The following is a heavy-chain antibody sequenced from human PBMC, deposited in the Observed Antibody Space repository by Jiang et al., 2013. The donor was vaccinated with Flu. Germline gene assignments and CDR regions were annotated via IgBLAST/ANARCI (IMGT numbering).Heavy chain of an antibody. Sequence: MHWVRQAPGKGLEWVSGISWNSGSIGYADSVKGRFTISRDNAKNSLYLQMNSLRAEDTALYYCAKDTSPYSSDIDYWGQGTLVTVSS. CDR3: AKDTSPYSSDIDY. D-gene: IGHD6-19*01. V-gene: IGHV3-9*01. CDR2: ISWNSGSI. J-gene: IGHJ4*02.